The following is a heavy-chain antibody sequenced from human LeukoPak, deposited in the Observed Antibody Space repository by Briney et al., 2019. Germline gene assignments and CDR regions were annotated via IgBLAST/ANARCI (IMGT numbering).Heavy chain of an antibody. Sequence: PGGSLRLSCAASGFTFNNYGMNWVRQAPGKGLECLSYISSGSSTITYADSVKGRFTTSRDNAKNSLYLQMNSLRAEDTAVYYCAKDHSPGSVTTSGILDYWGQGTLVTVSS. V-gene: IGHV3-48*01. CDR3: AKDHSPGSVTTSGILDY. J-gene: IGHJ4*02. CDR1: GFTFNNYG. D-gene: IGHD4-17*01. CDR2: ISSGSSTI.